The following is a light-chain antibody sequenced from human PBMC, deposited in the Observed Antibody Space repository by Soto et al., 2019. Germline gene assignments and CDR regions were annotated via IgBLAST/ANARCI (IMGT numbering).Light chain of an antibody. CDR1: ISDISSYNY. Sequence: QSALTQPASVSGSPGQSITISCTGTISDISSYNYVSWYQQHAGKAPKLVIFEVTNRPSGVSSRFSGSKSGNTASLTISGLQAEDEADYYCSSYTATTILVVFGGGTKRTVL. CDR2: EVT. J-gene: IGLJ2*01. V-gene: IGLV2-14*01. CDR3: SSYTATTILVV.